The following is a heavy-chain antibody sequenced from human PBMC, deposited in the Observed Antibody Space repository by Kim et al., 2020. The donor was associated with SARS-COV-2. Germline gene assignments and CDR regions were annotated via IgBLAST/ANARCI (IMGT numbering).Heavy chain of an antibody. J-gene: IGHJ4*02. Sequence: GGSLRLSCAASGLTFGDFGMHWVRQAPGKGLEWVAVIWFDATNDCYADSVKGRFTISRDDSINTLYLQMNSLRAEDTALYFCATEKSGYAFDYWGQGTLV. CDR1: GLTFGDFG. CDR3: ATEKSGYAFDY. CDR2: IWFDATND. V-gene: IGHV3-33*01. D-gene: IGHD3-3*01.